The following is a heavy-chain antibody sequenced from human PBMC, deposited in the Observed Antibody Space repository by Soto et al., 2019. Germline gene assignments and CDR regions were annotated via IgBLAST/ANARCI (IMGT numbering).Heavy chain of an antibody. CDR1: GGSISSSSYY. V-gene: IGHV4-39*01. D-gene: IGHD2-2*01. Sequence: QLQLQESGPGLVKPSETLSLTCTVSGGSISSSSYYWGWIRQPPGKGLEWIGSIYYSGSTYYNPSLKSRVTISVDTSKNQFSLKLSSVTAADPAVYYCARQRGSSTSWGYFDYWGQGTLVTVSS. CDR3: ARQRGSSTSWGYFDY. J-gene: IGHJ4*02. CDR2: IYYSGST.